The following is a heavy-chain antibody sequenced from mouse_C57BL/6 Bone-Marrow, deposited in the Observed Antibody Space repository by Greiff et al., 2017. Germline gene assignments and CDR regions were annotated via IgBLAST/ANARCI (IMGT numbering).Heavy chain of an antibody. V-gene: IGHV1-69*01. Sequence: QVQLQQPGAELVMPGASVKLSCKASGYTFTSYWMHWVKQSPGQGLEWIGEIDPSDSYTTYNQKFKGKSTLTVDKSSSTAYMQLSSLTSEDSAVYYCAKTAQAWEFAYWGQGTLVTVSA. J-gene: IGHJ3*01. CDR3: AKTAQAWEFAY. D-gene: IGHD3-2*02. CDR1: GYTFTSYW. CDR2: IDPSDSYT.